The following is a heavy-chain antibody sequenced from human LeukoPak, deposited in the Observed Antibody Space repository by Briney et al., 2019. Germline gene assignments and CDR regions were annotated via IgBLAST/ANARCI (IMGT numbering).Heavy chain of an antibody. Sequence: QAGGSLRLSCAASGFPFSSHAMSWVRQAPGKGLEWVSGIRGSGDTTYYADSVKGRFTISRDNSKNTLYLQMNSLRAEDTAVYYCAKDPHYDSSGYSFDPWGQGTLVTVSS. CDR3: AKDPHYDSSGYSFDP. V-gene: IGHV3-23*01. J-gene: IGHJ5*02. CDR2: IRGSGDTT. D-gene: IGHD3-22*01. CDR1: GFPFSSHA.